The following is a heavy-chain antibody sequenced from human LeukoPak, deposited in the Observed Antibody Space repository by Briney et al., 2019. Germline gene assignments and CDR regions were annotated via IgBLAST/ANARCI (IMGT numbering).Heavy chain of an antibody. J-gene: IGHJ3*02. CDR2: IKQDGSEK. CDR1: GFTFSSYW. V-gene: IGHV3-7*01. Sequence: GGSLRLSCAASGFTFSSYWMSWVRQAPGKGLEWVANIKQDGSEKYYVDSVKGRFTISRDNAKNSLYLQMNSLGAEDTAVYYCARDRGLSEYSYGLVAFDIWGQGTMVTVSS. CDR3: ARDRGLSEYSYGLVAFDI. D-gene: IGHD5-18*01.